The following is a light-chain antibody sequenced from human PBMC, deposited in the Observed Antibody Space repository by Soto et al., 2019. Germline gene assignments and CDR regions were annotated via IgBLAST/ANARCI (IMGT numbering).Light chain of an antibody. V-gene: IGKV3-20*01. CDR1: QSLSSSY. CDR2: GAS. Sequence: EIVLTQSPGTLSLSPGERATLSCRASQSLSSSYLAWYQQKPGQAPRLLNSGASSRAAGIPDRFSGSGSGTDFTLTISRLEPEDFAVYYCQQYGSSPPTFGPGTKVDIK. J-gene: IGKJ3*01. CDR3: QQYGSSPPT.